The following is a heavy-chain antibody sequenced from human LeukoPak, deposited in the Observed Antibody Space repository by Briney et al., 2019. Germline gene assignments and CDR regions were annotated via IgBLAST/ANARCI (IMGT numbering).Heavy chain of an antibody. CDR1: GYTFTSYG. V-gene: IGHV1-18*01. CDR2: ISGHNGDT. J-gene: IGHJ5*02. D-gene: IGHD6-6*01. Sequence: ASVKVSCKASGYTFTSYGISWVRQAPGQGLEWLGWISGHNGDTKYAQKFQGRVFVTADTSTSTAYMDLTSLTSDDTAVYYCARVLSSSSPWFDPWGQGTLVTVSS. CDR3: ARVLSSSSPWFDP.